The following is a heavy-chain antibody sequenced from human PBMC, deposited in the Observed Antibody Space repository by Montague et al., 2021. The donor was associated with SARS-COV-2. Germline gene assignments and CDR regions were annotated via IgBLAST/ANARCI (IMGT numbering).Heavy chain of an antibody. CDR3: TRGATRTFDY. CDR1: GDSMTYFY. Sequence: SETLSLTCTVSGDSMTYFYWSRIRQTPEKGLEWIGYIFYRGTTKYNPSLESRVTITVDTSKDQFYLKLNSVTAADTAVYYCTRGATRTFDYWGQGTRVTVSS. CDR2: IFYRGTT. J-gene: IGHJ4*02. V-gene: IGHV4-59*01. D-gene: IGHD1-1*01.